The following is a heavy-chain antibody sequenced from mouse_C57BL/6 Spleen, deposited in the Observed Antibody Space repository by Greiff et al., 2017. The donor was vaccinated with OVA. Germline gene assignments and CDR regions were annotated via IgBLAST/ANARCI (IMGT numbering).Heavy chain of an antibody. CDR1: GYTFTDYY. J-gene: IGHJ4*01. V-gene: IGHV1-26*01. D-gene: IGHD2-3*01. Sequence: VQLQQSGPELVKPGASVKISCKASGYTFTDYYMNWVKQSHGKSLEWIGDINPNNGGTSYNQKFKGKATLTVDKSSSTAYMELRSLTSEDSAVYYCARRSRWLLRDYYAMDYWGQGTSVTVSS. CDR3: ARRSRWLLRDYYAMDY. CDR2: INPNNGGT.